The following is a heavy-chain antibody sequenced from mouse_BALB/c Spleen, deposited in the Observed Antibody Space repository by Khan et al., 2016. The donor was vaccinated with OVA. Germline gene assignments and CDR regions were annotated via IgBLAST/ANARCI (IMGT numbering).Heavy chain of an antibody. V-gene: IGHV5-4*02. CDR2: IRDGGCYT. J-gene: IGHJ3*01. D-gene: IGHD1-1*01. CDR1: GFTFSDYY. CDR3: TRGGYGAFGY. Sequence: EVELVASGGGLVKPGGSLKLSCAASGFTFSDYYMYWVRLTLEKRPVWVATIRDGGCYTYFQHSVEGRLTISRDNAKTNLYLQLIGVKSEDTAMYYCTRGGYGAFGYWGQGTLVTVSA.